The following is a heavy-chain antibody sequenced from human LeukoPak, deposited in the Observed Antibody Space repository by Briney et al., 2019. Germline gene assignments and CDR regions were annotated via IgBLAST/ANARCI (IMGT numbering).Heavy chain of an antibody. CDR3: TRGCGGDCYNWFDP. V-gene: IGHV3-49*03. Sequence: GGSLRLSCTASGFTFGDYAMSWFRQAPGTGLEWVGFIRSKAYGGTTEYAASVKGRFTISRDDSKSIAYLQMNSLKTEDTAVYYCTRGCGGDCYNWFDPWGQGNLVTVSS. CDR2: IRSKAYGGTT. CDR1: GFTFGDYA. J-gene: IGHJ5*02. D-gene: IGHD2-21*02.